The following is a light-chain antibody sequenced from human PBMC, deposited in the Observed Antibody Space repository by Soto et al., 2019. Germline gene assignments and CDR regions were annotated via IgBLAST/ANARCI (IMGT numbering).Light chain of an antibody. CDR3: QQYNILSP. Sequence: DIQMTQSPSTLSESVGDRVTMTCRASQSIRYWLAWYQQKPGKAPKLLIYDASTLESGVPTRFRGSGSGAEFTLTIRSLHPDDFATYYWQQYNILSPFGQGTRVEIK. CDR1: QSIRYW. CDR2: DAS. V-gene: IGKV1-5*01. J-gene: IGKJ1*01.